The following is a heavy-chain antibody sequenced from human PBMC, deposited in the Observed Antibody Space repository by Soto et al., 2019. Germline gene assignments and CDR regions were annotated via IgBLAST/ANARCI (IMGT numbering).Heavy chain of an antibody. V-gene: IGHV3-74*01. CDR3: ARDNWNSY. CDR2: IDNDGSAT. Sequence: GGSLRLSWVASGCTFNIYWMHWVRQAPGKGLEWVSRIDNDGSATTYADSVKGRFTISRDNAKNTLFLQMNTLRVDDTAVNYCARDNWNSYWGQGTLVTVSS. CDR1: GCTFNIYW. D-gene: IGHD1-1*01. J-gene: IGHJ4*02.